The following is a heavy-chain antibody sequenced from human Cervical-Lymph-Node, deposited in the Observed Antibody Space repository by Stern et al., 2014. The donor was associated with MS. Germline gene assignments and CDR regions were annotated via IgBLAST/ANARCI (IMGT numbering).Heavy chain of an antibody. CDR2: ISWNSGTV. V-gene: IGHV3-9*01. D-gene: IGHD3-9*01. CDR3: AKDIASGIALVVNDALDI. CDR1: GITFDDYA. Sequence: EVQLVESGGGLVQPGRSLRLSCAASGITFDDYALHFVRQTPGKGLEWVSGISWNSGTVDYADSVRGRFIISRDNARKYLYLEMNSLRVEDTAFYYCAKDIASGIALVVNDALDIWGQGTMVTVSS. J-gene: IGHJ3*02.